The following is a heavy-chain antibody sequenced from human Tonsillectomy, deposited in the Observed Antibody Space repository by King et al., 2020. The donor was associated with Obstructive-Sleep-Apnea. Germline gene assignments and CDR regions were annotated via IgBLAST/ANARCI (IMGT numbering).Heavy chain of an antibody. Sequence: VQLVESGGGLVKPGGSLRLSCAASGFTFSSYSMNWVRQAPGKGLEGVSSISSRSSSIFYADSGKGRLPISRDNAKHSLYLQMNSLRAEDTAVYYCASLDCSSTSCYVDYWGQGTLVTVSS. CDR3: ASLDCSSTSCYVDY. CDR1: GFTFSSYS. CDR2: ISSRSSSI. D-gene: IGHD2-2*01. V-gene: IGHV3-21*01. J-gene: IGHJ4*02.